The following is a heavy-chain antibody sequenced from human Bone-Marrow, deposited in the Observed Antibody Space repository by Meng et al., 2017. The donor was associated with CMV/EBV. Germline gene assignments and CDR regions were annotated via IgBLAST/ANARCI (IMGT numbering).Heavy chain of an antibody. Sequence: ASVKVSCKASGYTFTSYEINWVRQATGQGLEWMGWMNPNSGNTGYAQKFQGRVTITRNTSISTAYMELSSLRAEDTAVYYCARGVRSLRLAGDILVVPAAKPPYWFDPWGQGTLVTVSS. CDR1: GYTFTSYE. J-gene: IGHJ5*02. CDR2: MNPNSGNT. CDR3: ARGVRSLRLAGDILVVPAAKPPYWFDP. D-gene: IGHD2-2*01. V-gene: IGHV1-8*03.